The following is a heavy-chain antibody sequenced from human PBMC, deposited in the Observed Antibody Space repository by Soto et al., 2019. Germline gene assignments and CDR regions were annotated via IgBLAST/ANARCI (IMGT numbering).Heavy chain of an antibody. CDR2: ISSNGSII. J-gene: IGHJ4*02. Sequence: PQRLPYTASGFTFRDYDMSWIVQAQGKGLEWVSYISSNGSIIYYADSVKGRFTISRDNAKNSLYLKMNSLRAEDTAIYYCVRSNLHIAVTGTLGSWGPGPLVTLSS. D-gene: IGHD6-19*01. CDR1: GFTFRDYD. CDR3: VRSNLHIAVTGTLGS. V-gene: IGHV3-11*01.